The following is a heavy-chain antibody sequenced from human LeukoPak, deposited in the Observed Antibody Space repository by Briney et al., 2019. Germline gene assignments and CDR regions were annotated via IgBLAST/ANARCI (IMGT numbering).Heavy chain of an antibody. CDR1: GFTFSSYS. D-gene: IGHD3-3*01. CDR2: ISSSGSAR. V-gene: IGHV3-48*02. J-gene: IGHJ4*02. Sequence: GGSLRLSCAASGFTFSSYSMNWVRQAPGKGLEWVSFISSSGSARNYADSVKGRFTISRDIAKNSLYLQMNSLRDEDTAVYYCARGNLWSGDWGQGTLVTVSS. CDR3: ARGNLWSGD.